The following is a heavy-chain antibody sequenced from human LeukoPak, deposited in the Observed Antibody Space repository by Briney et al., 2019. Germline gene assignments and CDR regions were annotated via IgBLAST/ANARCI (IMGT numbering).Heavy chain of an antibody. CDR3: ARRNSHIGSYRPSYYFDY. J-gene: IGHJ4*02. CDR2: INPSGGST. V-gene: IGHV1-46*01. D-gene: IGHD1-26*01. CDR1: GYASTNYY. Sequence: ASVKVSCKSSGYASTNYYMHWVRQAPGQGLEWMGIINPSGGSTIYAQKFQGRVTMTRDTSTSTIYMELSSLRSQDTAVYYCARRNSHIGSYRPSYYFDYWGQGNLVTVSS.